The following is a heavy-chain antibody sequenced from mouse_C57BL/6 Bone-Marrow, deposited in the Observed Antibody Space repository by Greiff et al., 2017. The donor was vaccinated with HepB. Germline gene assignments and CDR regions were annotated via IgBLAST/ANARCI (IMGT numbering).Heavy chain of an antibody. V-gene: IGHV1-4*01. CDR2: INPSSGYT. Sequence: VQLQQSGAELARPGASVKMSCKASGYTFTSYTMHWVKQRPGQGLEWIGYINPSSGYTKYNQKFKDKVTLTADKSSSTAYMQLSSLTSEDSAVYYCARYHSNAYFDYWGQGTTLTVSS. D-gene: IGHD2-5*01. CDR1: GYTFTSYT. CDR3: ARYHSNAYFDY. J-gene: IGHJ2*01.